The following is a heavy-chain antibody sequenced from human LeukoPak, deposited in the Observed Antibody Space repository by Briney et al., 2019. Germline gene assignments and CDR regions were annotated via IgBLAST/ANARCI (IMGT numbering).Heavy chain of an antibody. Sequence: SETLSLTCSVSGGSISSYYWSWIRQPAGKGLEWIGRIYTSGSTNYNPSLKSRVTVSVDTSKNQFSLKLSSVTAADTAVYYCARDLNGYVTEGQLARGYWGQGTLVTVSS. CDR2: IYTSGST. J-gene: IGHJ4*02. CDR3: ARDLNGYVTEGQLARGY. CDR1: GGSISSYY. V-gene: IGHV4-4*07. D-gene: IGHD6-13*01.